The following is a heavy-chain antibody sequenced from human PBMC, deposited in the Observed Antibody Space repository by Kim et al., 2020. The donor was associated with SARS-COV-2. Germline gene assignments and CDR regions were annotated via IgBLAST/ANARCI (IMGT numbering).Heavy chain of an antibody. CDR3: ARLAHGRFDS. V-gene: IGHV4-59*08. J-gene: IGHJ4*02. D-gene: IGHD5-12*01. CDR2: GSN. Sequence: GSNNYNPPLKSRLTLSVDTSKDQFSLHLTSVTAAYTAVYYCARLAHGRFDSWGQGALVTVSS.